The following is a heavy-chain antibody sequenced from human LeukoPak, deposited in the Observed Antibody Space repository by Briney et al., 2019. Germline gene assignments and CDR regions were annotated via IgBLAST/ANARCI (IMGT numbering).Heavy chain of an antibody. V-gene: IGHV1-46*01. Sequence: ASVKVSCKASGYTFTSYYMHWVRQVPGQGLEWMGIINPSGGSTSYAQKFQGRVTMTRDTSTSTVYMELSSLRSEDTAVYYCARDDALNYCSSTSCSPLFDYWGQGTLVTVSS. CDR1: GYTFTSYY. D-gene: IGHD2-2*01. J-gene: IGHJ4*02. CDR3: ARDDALNYCSSTSCSPLFDY. CDR2: INPSGGST.